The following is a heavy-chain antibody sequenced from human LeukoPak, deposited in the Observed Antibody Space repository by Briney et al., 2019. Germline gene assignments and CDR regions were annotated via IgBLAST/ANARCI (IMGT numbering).Heavy chain of an antibody. D-gene: IGHD1-1*01. J-gene: IGHJ6*02. V-gene: IGHV3-30*18. Sequence: GGSLRLSCAASGFTFSTYGIHWVRQAPGKGLEWVAVISYDGSNKYYGDSVKGRFTISRDNSKNTLYLQMNSLRAEDTAVYYCAKDRATGTHYYYYGLDVWGQGTTVTVSS. CDR1: GFTFSTYG. CDR2: ISYDGSNK. CDR3: AKDRATGTHYYYYGLDV.